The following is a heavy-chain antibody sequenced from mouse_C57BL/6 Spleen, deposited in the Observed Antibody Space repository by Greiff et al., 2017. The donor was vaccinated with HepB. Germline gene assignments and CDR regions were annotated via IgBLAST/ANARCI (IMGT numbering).Heavy chain of an antibody. J-gene: IGHJ1*03. Sequence: QVQLQQPGAELVRPGTSVKLSCKASGYTFTSYWMHWVKQRPGQGLEWIGVIDPSDSYTNYNQKFKGKATLTVDTSSSTAYMQRSSLTAEDSAVYYCARAESRRWYFDVWGKGTTVTVSS. CDR3: ARAESRRWYFDV. CDR2: IDPSDSYT. CDR1: GYTFTSYW. V-gene: IGHV1-59*01.